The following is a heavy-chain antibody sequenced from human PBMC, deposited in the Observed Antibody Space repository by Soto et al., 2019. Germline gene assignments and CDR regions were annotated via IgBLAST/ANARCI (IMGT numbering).Heavy chain of an antibody. CDR1: GYTFTSYG. CDR2: ISAYNGNT. D-gene: IGHD2-2*01. Sequence: ASVKVSCKASGYTFTSYGISWVRQAPGQGLEWMGWISAYNGNTNYAQKLQGRVTMTTDTSTSTAYMELRSLRSDDAARYYCAGGGWYWSSTSCSSHAFDSWGQGTMVTVSS. CDR3: AGGGWYWSSTSCSSHAFDS. J-gene: IGHJ3*02. V-gene: IGHV1-18*01.